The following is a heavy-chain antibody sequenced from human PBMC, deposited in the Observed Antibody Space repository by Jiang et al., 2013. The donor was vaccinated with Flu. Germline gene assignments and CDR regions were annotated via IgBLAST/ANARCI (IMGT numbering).Heavy chain of an antibody. V-gene: IGHV1-2*04. CDR1: GYTFTGYY. CDR2: IDPKSGGT. CDR3: TRGASVSSTGWYRRWFDP. D-gene: IGHD6-19*01. J-gene: IGHJ5*02. Sequence: EVKKPGASVKVSCKASGYTFTGYYLHWVRQAPGQGLEWVGWIDPKSGGTKYAQKFQGWVTMTRDTAISTAYMELSRLKSDDTALYYCTRGASVSSTGWYRRWFDPWGQGTL.